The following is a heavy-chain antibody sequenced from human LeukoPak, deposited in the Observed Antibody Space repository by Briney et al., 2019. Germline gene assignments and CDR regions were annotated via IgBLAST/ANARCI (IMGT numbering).Heavy chain of an antibody. Sequence: SVKVSCKASGGTFSSYAISWVRQAPGQGLEWMGGIIPIFGTANYAQKFQGRVTITTDESTSTAYMELSSLRSEDTAVYYCARDLDGTTEFDPWGQGTLVTVSS. J-gene: IGHJ5*02. D-gene: IGHD1-1*01. V-gene: IGHV1-69*05. CDR2: IIPIFGTA. CDR3: ARDLDGTTEFDP. CDR1: GGTFSSYA.